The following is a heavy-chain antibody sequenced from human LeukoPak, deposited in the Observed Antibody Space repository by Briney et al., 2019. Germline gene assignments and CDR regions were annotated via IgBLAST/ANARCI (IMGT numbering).Heavy chain of an antibody. D-gene: IGHD2-2*02. CDR3: ARGVRYCSSTSCYRHYYYGMDV. Sequence: SETLSLTCAVYGGSFSGYYWSWIRQPPGKGLEWIGEINHSGSTNYNPSLKSRVTISVDTSKNQFSLKLSSVIAADTAVYYCARGVRYCSSTSCYRHYYYGMDVWGQGTLVTVSS. V-gene: IGHV4-34*01. CDR1: GGSFSGYY. J-gene: IGHJ6*02. CDR2: INHSGST.